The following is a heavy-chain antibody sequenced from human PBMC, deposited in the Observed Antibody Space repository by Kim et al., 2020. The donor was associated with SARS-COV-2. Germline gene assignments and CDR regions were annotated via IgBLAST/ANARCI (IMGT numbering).Heavy chain of an antibody. J-gene: IGHJ6*02. V-gene: IGHV1-8*02. CDR3: ARPFLGGLDV. CDR1: GYTFANYD. CDR2: MNPTYGHT. Sequence: ASVKVSCKASGYTFANYDMNWVRQVTGQGLEWMGWMNPTYGHTEYAQKFQGRITMTRDTTTRTAYMELSSLRSDDTAVYFCARPFLGGLDVWGQGTTVTVAS.